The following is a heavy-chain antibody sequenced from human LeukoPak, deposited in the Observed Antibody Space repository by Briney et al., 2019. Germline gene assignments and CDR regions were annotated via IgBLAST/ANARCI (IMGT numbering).Heavy chain of an antibody. CDR3: VRGGSSWLTDNWFDP. CDR1: GFTFSSYG. V-gene: IGHV3-33*01. D-gene: IGHD6-13*01. Sequence: GGSLRLSCAASGFTFSSYGMHWVRQAPVKGLEWVAVIWYDGSNQYYADSVKGRFTISRDNSKNTLSLQMNSLRAEDTAVYYCVRGGSSWLTDNWFDPWGQGTLVTVSS. CDR2: IWYDGSNQ. J-gene: IGHJ5*02.